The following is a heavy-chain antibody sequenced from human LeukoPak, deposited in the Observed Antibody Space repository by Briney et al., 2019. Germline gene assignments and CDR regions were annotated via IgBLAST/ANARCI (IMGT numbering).Heavy chain of an antibody. J-gene: IGHJ5*02. D-gene: IGHD1-26*01. V-gene: IGHV3-53*01. CDR3: ARSNSATIPGAHP. CDR1: GFTVSSNY. Sequence: GGSLRLSCAASGFTVSSNYRSWVRQAPGKGLEWVSIIYSGGSTYYADSVKGRFTISRDNSKNTLFLQMNSLRAEDTAMYYCARSNSATIPGAHPWGQGTLVTVSS. CDR2: IYSGGST.